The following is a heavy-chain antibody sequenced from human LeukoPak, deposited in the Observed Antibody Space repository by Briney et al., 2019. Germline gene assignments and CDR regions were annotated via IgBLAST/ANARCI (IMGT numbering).Heavy chain of an antibody. CDR2: ISGRSGTI. Sequence: GGSLRLSCAASGFPFDNYAMHWVRQAPGKGLEWVSGISGRSGTIGYVDSVKGRFTISRDNAKNSLYLQMNSLRAEDTALYYCAKDDYLDYYGSGNYHIDYWGQGTLVTVSS. CDR3: AKDDYLDYYGSGNYHIDY. D-gene: IGHD3-10*01. V-gene: IGHV3-9*01. J-gene: IGHJ4*02. CDR1: GFPFDNYA.